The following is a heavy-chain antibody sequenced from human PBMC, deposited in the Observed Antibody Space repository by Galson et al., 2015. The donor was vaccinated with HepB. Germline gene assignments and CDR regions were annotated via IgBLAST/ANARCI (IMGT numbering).Heavy chain of an antibody. J-gene: IGHJ6*02. CDR2: VDPEDGVT. Sequence: VKVSCKVSGYTFTDYYIHWVQQAPGKGLECMGLVDPEDGVTIYAEKFQARVTITADTSTDTAYMELSSLRSEDTAVYFCGMVECNSAGCFRDYYYAMDVWGQGTTVTVSS. CDR1: GYTFTDYY. V-gene: IGHV1-69-2*01. D-gene: IGHD2-2*01. CDR3: GMVECNSAGCFRDYYYAMDV.